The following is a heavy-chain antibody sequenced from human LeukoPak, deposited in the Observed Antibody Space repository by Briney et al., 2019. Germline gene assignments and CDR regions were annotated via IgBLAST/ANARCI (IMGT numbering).Heavy chain of an antibody. J-gene: IGHJ4*02. CDR2: ISAYNGST. D-gene: IGHD1-26*01. V-gene: IGHV1-18*01. CDR3: ARDRVGAPIDY. CDR1: GHTFTSYG. Sequence: ASVKVSCKASGHTFTSYGISWVRQAPGQGLEWMGWISAYNGSTNYAQKLQGRVTMTTDTSTSTAYMELRSLRSDDTAVYYCARDRVGAPIDYWGQGTLVTVSS.